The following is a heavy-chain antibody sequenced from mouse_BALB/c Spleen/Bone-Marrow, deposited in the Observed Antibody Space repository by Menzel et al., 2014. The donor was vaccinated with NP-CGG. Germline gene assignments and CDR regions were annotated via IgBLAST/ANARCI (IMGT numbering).Heavy chain of an antibody. CDR3: ARGGISVDY. CDR2: IYPGDGDT. CDR1: GYVFSTYW. V-gene: IGHV1-80*01. J-gene: IGHJ2*01. Sequence: QVQLQQSGAELVRPGSSVKISCKSSGYVFSTYWINWVKQRPGQGLEWIGQIYPGDGDTDFNGKFKDKATLTADESSNTAYMQLSSLTSEDFAVYFCARGGISVDYWGQGTTLTVSS.